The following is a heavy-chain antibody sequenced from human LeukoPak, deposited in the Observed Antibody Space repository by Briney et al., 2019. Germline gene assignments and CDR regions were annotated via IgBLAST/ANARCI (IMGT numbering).Heavy chain of an antibody. CDR3: ARYTVTTIGFDP. J-gene: IGHJ5*02. Sequence: SETLSPTCTVSGGSISSGDYYWSWIRQPPGKGLEWIGYFYYSGSTYYNPSLKSRVTISVDTSKNQFSLKLSSATAADTAVYYCARYTVTTIGFDPWGQGTLVTVSS. CDR1: GGSISSGDYY. V-gene: IGHV4-30-4*01. CDR2: FYYSGST. D-gene: IGHD4-17*01.